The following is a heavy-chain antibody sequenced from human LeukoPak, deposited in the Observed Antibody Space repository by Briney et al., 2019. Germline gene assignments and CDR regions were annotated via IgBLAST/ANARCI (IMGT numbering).Heavy chain of an antibody. D-gene: IGHD3-22*01. V-gene: IGHV3-23*01. J-gene: IGHJ3*02. Sequence: GGSLRLSCAASGFGFNDAAMTWVRQAPGKGPEWVSLVSSSGANTYYADSVKGRFTISRDNSKNTLYLQMGSLRAEDMAVYYCASMYYYDSSDAFDIWGQGTMVTVSS. CDR2: VSSSGANT. CDR1: GFGFNDAA. CDR3: ASMYYYDSSDAFDI.